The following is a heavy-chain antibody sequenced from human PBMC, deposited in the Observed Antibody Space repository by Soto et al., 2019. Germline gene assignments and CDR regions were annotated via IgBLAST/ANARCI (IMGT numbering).Heavy chain of an antibody. J-gene: IGHJ3*02. D-gene: IGHD6-19*01. CDR1: GGSISSSSYY. V-gene: IGHV4-39*01. Sequence: SETLSLTCTVSGGSISSSSYYWGWIRQPPGKGLEWIGSIYYSGSTYYNPSLKSRVTISVDTSKNQFSLKLSSVTAADTAVYYCARPLSGWYDAFDIWGQGTTVTVSS. CDR2: IYYSGST. CDR3: ARPLSGWYDAFDI.